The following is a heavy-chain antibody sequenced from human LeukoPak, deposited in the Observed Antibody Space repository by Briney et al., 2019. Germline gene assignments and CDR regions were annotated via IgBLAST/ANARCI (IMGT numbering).Heavy chain of an antibody. Sequence: PGGSLRLSCAASGFTFSRYSMNWVRQAPGKGLEWVSYISSPGSTIYYADSVKGRFTISRDNSKNTLYLQMNSLRAEDTAVYYCAREGGDWGQGTLVTVSS. D-gene: IGHD3-16*01. CDR3: AREGGD. V-gene: IGHV3-48*01. CDR1: GFTFSRYS. CDR2: ISSPGSTI. J-gene: IGHJ4*02.